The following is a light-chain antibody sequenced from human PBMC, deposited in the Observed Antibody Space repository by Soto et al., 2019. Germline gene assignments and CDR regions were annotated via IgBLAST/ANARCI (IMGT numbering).Light chain of an antibody. CDR2: KAT. CDR1: QDISAW. J-gene: IGKJ1*01. CDR3: QHYNSYSEA. Sequence: DIQMTQSPSTLSASVGDIVTITCRASQDISAWLAWYQQKPGKPPKLVIYKATALETGVPSRFSGSGSGTEFTLTISSLQPDDFTTYYCQHYNSYSEAFGQGTKVELK. V-gene: IGKV1-5*03.